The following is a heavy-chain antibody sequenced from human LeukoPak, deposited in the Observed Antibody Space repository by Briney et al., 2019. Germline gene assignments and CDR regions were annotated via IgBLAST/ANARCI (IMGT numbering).Heavy chain of an antibody. V-gene: IGHV3-30*03. CDR2: ISYDGSNK. CDR1: GFTFSSYG. D-gene: IGHD3-22*01. Sequence: PGGSLRLSCAASGFTFSSYGMHWVRQAPGKGLEWVAVISYDGSNKYYADSVKGRFTISRDNSKNTLYLQMNSLRAEDTAVYYCAREPYYYDSSGYYYTFPYFDYWGQGTLVTVSS. J-gene: IGHJ4*02. CDR3: AREPYYYDSSGYYYTFPYFDY.